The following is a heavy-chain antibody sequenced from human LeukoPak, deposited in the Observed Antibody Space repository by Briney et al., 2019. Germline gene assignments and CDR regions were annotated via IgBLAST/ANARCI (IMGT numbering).Heavy chain of an antibody. V-gene: IGHV3-20*04. Sequence: GGSLGLSCAASGFTFDDYGMSWVRQAPGKGLEWVSGINWNGGSTGYADSVKGRFTISRDNAKNSLYLQMNSLRAEDTALYYCARVSDISVAAYFDYWGQGTLVTVSS. CDR3: ARVSDISVAAYFDY. CDR2: INWNGGST. CDR1: GFTFDDYG. J-gene: IGHJ4*02. D-gene: IGHD6-19*01.